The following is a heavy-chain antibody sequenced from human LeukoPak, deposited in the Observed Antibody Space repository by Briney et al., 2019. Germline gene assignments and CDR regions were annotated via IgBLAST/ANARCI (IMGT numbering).Heavy chain of an antibody. CDR3: ARRFTIFGVVCNGMDV. CDR1: GGSFSGYY. V-gene: IGHV4-34*01. D-gene: IGHD3-3*01. Sequence: SETLSLTCAVYGGSFSGYYWSWIRQPPGKGLEWIGEINHSGSTNYNPSLKSRVTISVDTSKSQFSLKLRSVTAADTAVYYCARRFTIFGVVCNGMDVWGQGTTVTVSS. J-gene: IGHJ6*02. CDR2: INHSGST.